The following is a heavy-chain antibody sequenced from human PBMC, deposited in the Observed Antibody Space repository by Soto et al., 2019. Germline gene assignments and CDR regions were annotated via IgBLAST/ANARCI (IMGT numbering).Heavy chain of an antibody. CDR3: ARVGRLYGDYVDYYYYYGMDV. D-gene: IGHD4-17*01. CDR2: INPSGGST. Sequence: GSVKVSCKASGYTFTSYYMHWVRQAPGQGLEWMGIINPSGGSTSYAQKFQGRVTMTRDTSTSTVYMELSSLRSEDTAVYYCARVGRLYGDYVDYYYYYGMDVWGQGTTVTVSS. CDR1: GYTFTSYY. J-gene: IGHJ6*02. V-gene: IGHV1-46*01.